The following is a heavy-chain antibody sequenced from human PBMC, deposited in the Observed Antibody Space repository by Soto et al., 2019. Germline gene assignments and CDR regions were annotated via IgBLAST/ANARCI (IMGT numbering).Heavy chain of an antibody. Sequence: GASVKVSCKASGYTFTSYAMHWVRQAPGQRLEWMGWINAGNGKTKYSQKFQGRVTITRDTSASTAYMELSSLRSEDTAVYYCARERRRGELDPGYWGQGTLVTVSS. CDR3: ARERRRGELDPGY. CDR1: GYTFTSYA. CDR2: INAGNGKT. D-gene: IGHD1-1*01. J-gene: IGHJ4*02. V-gene: IGHV1-3*01.